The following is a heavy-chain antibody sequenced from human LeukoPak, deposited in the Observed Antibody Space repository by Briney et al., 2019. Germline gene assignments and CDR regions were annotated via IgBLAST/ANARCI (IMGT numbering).Heavy chain of an antibody. V-gene: IGHV3-23*01. CDR3: AKNPQQLVRGGRSQIDY. J-gene: IGHJ4*02. D-gene: IGHD6-13*01. CDR2: ISGSGGST. CDR1: GFTFSSYA. Sequence: PGGSLRLSCAASGFTFSSYAMTWVRQAPEKGLEWVSAISGSGGSTYYADSVEGRFSTSRDNSKNTLYLQMNSLRAEDTAVYYCAKNPQQLVRGGRSQIDYWGQGTLVTVSS.